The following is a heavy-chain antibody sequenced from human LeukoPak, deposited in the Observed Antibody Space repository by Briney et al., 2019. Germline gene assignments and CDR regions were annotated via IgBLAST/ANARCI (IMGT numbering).Heavy chain of an antibody. V-gene: IGHV1-2*02. CDR2: INPNSGGT. CDR3: AIDDYYDSSGYYYS. J-gene: IGHJ4*02. D-gene: IGHD3-22*01. CDR1: GYTFTGYY. Sequence: ASVKVSCKASGYTFTGYYMHWVRQAPGQGLEWMGWINPNSGGTNYAQKFQGRVTMTRDTSISTAYMELSRLRSDDTAVYYCAIDDYYDSSGYYYSWGQGTLVTVSS.